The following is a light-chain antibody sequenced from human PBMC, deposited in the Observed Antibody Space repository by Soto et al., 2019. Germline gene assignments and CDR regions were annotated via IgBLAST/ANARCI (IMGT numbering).Light chain of an antibody. Sequence: DIRMTHSPSSLSASVGDTVTITCRASQSISSHLNWYQQKPGKAPNLLMYTASNLQSGVPSRFSGSGSGTDFTLTISSLQPEDFETYYCQQSYSNPISFGQGTRLEIK. CDR3: QQSYSNPIS. CDR2: TAS. CDR1: QSISSH. V-gene: IGKV1-39*01. J-gene: IGKJ5*01.